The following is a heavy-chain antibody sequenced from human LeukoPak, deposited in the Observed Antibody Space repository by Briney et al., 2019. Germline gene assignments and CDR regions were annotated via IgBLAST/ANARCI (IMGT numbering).Heavy chain of an antibody. D-gene: IGHD3-16*02. CDR1: GFTFSNAW. CDR2: IKSKTDGWTT. CDR3: TPASWAYYDYVWGSYRNYY. Sequence: GGSLRLSCAASGFTFSNAWMSWVRQAPGKGLEWVGRIKSKTDGWTTDYAAPVKGRFTISRDDSKNTLYLQMNSLKTEDTAVYYCTPASWAYYDYVWGSYRNYYWGQGTLVTVSS. J-gene: IGHJ4*02. V-gene: IGHV3-15*01.